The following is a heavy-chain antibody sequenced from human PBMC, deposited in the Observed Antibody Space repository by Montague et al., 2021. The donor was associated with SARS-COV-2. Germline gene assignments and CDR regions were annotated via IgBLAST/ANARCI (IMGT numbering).Heavy chain of an antibody. CDR1: GDSVSSNTAA. D-gene: IGHD6-13*01. CDR2: TYYRSKWYN. J-gene: IGHJ4*02. V-gene: IGHV6-1*01. Sequence: CAISGDSVSSNTAAWNWIRQSPSRGLEWLGRTYYRSKWYNDYAVSVKSRISINADTSKSQFSLQLNSVTPEDTAVYYCARGISATNEWGQGTLVTVSS. CDR3: ARGISATNE.